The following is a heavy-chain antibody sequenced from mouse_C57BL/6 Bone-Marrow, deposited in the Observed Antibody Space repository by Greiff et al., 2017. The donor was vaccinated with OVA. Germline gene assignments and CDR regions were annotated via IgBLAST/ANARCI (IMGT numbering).Heavy chain of an antibody. CDR3: AGIITTVVADWYFDV. V-gene: IGHV5-12*01. D-gene: IGHD1-1*01. J-gene: IGHJ1*03. CDR1: GFTFSDYY. Sequence: EVKLEESGGGLVQPGGSLKLSCAASGFTFSDYYMYWVRQTPEKRLEWVAYISNGGGSTYYPDTVKGRFTISRDNAKNTLYLQMSRLKSEDTAMYYCAGIITTVVADWYFDVWGTGTTVTVSS. CDR2: ISNGGGST.